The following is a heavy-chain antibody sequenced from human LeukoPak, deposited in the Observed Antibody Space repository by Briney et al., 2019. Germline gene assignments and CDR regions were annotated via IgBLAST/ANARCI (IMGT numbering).Heavy chain of an antibody. CDR1: GFTFSSYW. CDR3: ARVDTGRMGRYFDY. J-gene: IGHJ4*02. D-gene: IGHD3-10*01. Sequence: PGGSLRLSCAASGFTFSSYWMSWVRQAPGKGLEWVAFIRYDGNNKYYADSVKGRFTISRDNAKNTLYLQMNSLRAEDTAVYYGARVDTGRMGRYFDYWGQGTLVTVSS. CDR2: IRYDGNNK. V-gene: IGHV3-30*02.